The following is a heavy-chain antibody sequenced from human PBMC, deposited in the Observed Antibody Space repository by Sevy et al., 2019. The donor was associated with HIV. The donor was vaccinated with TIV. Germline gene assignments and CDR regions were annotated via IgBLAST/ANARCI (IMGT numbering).Heavy chain of an antibody. CDR3: TKGGSGSSGPGN. CDR1: GFIVSSYY. Sequence: GGSLRLSCAASGFIVSSYYMSWVRQAPGKGLEWVSVIYSDGNTYYADSVKGRFTISRDNPKNTLYLQMNRLRSGDTAVYYCTKGGSGSSGPGNWGRGTLVTVSS. D-gene: IGHD3-16*01. V-gene: IGHV3-53*01. J-gene: IGHJ4*02. CDR2: IYSDGNT.